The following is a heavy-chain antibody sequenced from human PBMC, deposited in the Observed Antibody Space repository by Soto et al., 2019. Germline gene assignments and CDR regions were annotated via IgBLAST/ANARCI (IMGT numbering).Heavy chain of an antibody. J-gene: IGHJ4*02. CDR3: AREISGSYRFDY. Sequence: QVQLVQSGAEVKKPGASVKVSCKASGYTFTSYDINWVRQATGQGLEWMGWMNPNSGTTGYAQKFQGRVTMPRNTSITTAYMELSSLRSEDTAVYCAREISGSYRFDYWGQGTLVTVSS. D-gene: IGHD1-26*01. CDR1: GYTFTSYD. V-gene: IGHV1-8*01. CDR2: MNPNSGTT.